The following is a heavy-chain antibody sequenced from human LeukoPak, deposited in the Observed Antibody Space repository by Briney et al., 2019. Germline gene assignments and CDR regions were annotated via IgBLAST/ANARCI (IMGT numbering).Heavy chain of an antibody. CDR3: ARAYEEVSWLPSY. V-gene: IGHV3-30*04. CDR1: GFTFTNYA. J-gene: IGHJ4*02. D-gene: IGHD3-22*01. CDR2: ISYDETNK. Sequence: PGGSLRLSCAASGFTFTNYAMHWVRQAPGKGLEWVAAISYDETNKYYEDSVKGRFTISRDSSKNTLYLQMSSLRDEDTAVYYCARAYEEVSWLPSYWGQGTLVTVSS.